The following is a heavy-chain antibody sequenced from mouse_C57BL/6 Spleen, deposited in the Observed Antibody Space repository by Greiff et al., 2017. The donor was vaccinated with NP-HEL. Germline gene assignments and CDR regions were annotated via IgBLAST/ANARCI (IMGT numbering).Heavy chain of an antibody. CDR2: IYPGSGST. Sequence: QVQLKQPGAELVKPGASVKMSCKASGYTFTSYWITWVKQRPGQGLEWIGDIYPGSGSTNYNEKFKSKATLTVDTSSSTAYMQLSSLTSEDSAVYYCARKGLNYAMDYWGQGTSVTVSS. J-gene: IGHJ4*01. V-gene: IGHV1-55*01. CDR3: ARKGLNYAMDY. D-gene: IGHD2-4*01. CDR1: GYTFTSYW.